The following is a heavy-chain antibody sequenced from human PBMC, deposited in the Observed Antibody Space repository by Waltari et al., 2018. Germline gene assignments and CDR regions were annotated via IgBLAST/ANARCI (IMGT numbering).Heavy chain of an antibody. CDR3: AKLGGSPVTSAFDI. Sequence: QLQLQESGPGLVKPSEILSLTCSVSGGSISSNTYYWGWIRQPPGKVLDCIGRINYSGITYDKPSLKSRVTISVDTSKNQFSLRLSSVTAADAAVYYCAKLGGSPVTSAFDIWGQGTMITVSS. J-gene: IGHJ3*02. V-gene: IGHV4-39*01. D-gene: IGHD4-17*01. CDR2: INYSGIT. CDR1: GGSISSNTYY.